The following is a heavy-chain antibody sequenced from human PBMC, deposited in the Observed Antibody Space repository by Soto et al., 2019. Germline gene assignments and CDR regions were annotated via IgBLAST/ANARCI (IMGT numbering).Heavy chain of an antibody. CDR2: IIPIFGTA. D-gene: IGHD3-10*01. V-gene: IGHV1-69*01. CDR3: ARLPGLWFGGGMDV. Sequence: QVQLVQSGAEVKKPGSSVNVSCKASGGTFRSYAISWVRQAPGQGLEWMGGIIPIFGTANYAQKFQGRVTITADESTSTAYMELSSMRSEDTAVHYCARLPGLWFGGGMDVWGQGTTVTVSS. CDR1: GGTFRSYA. J-gene: IGHJ6*02.